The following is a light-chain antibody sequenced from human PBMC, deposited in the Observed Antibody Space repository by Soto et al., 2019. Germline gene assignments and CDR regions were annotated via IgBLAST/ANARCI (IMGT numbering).Light chain of an antibody. CDR2: DAS. J-gene: IGKJ5*01. V-gene: IGKV3-20*01. Sequence: EIVLTQSPDTLSLSPGERPTLSRKASQSVRSERLAWYQQKRGQAPTLLIFDASSRASGTPERFSGSGSGTDFTLTISRLEPEDFAVYYCQEYDGAPPITFGLGTRLEIK. CDR1: QSVRSER. CDR3: QEYDGAPPIT.